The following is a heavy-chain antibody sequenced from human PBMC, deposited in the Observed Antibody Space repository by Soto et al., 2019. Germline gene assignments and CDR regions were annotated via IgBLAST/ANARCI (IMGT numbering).Heavy chain of an antibody. CDR2: ISGSGGRT. J-gene: IGHJ3*02. V-gene: IGHV3-23*01. CDR1: GFPFSSYA. Sequence: LRLSCVASGFPFSSYAMSWVRQTPGKGLEWVSGISGSGGRTYYADSVKGRFTISRDNSNSTLSLQMHILRVEDTAVYFCAKGGYYSLFDIWGQGTVVTVSS. D-gene: IGHD3-16*01. CDR3: AKGGYYSLFDI.